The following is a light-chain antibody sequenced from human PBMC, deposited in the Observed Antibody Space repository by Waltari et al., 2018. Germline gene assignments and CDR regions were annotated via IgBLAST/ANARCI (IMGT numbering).Light chain of an antibody. J-gene: IGLJ1*01. CDR1: SSDVGGYNY. CDR3: SSYRKSSTAGGV. CDR2: DVT. Sequence: QSALTQPASVSGSPGQSITISCTGTSSDVGGYNYVSWYQQHPGKAPKLMIYDVTNRAAGVSSLFPGSKSGNTASLTISGLQTDDEADYYCSSYRKSSTAGGVFGTGTKVTVL. V-gene: IGLV2-14*03.